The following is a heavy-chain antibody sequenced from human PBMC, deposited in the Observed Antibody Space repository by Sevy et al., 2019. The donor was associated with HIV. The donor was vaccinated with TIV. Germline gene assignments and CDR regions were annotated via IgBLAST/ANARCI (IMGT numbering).Heavy chain of an antibody. CDR1: GFTFSSYA. D-gene: IGHD5-18*01. J-gene: IGHJ6*02. Sequence: GGSLRLSCAASGFTFSSYAMHWVRQAPGKGLEGVAVISYDGRNKYYADSVKGRFTISRDNSKKTLYLQMNSLRAEDTAVYYCARDGPYSYGYNTYYYYGMDVWGQGTTVTVSS. CDR2: ISYDGRNK. CDR3: ARDGPYSYGYNTYYYYGMDV. V-gene: IGHV3-30*04.